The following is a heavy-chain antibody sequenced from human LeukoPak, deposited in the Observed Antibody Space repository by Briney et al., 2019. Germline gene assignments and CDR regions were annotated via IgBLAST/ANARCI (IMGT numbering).Heavy chain of an antibody. V-gene: IGHV1-8*02. CDR3: ARVYGSGSYYNIYYYYYMDV. CDR2: MNPNSGNT. Sequence: ASVKVSCKASGGTFSSYAISWVRQAPGQGLEWMGWMNPNSGNTGYAQKFQGRVTMTRNTSISTAYMELSSLRSEDTAVYYCARVYGSGSYYNIYYYYYMDVWGKGTTVTISS. J-gene: IGHJ6*03. CDR1: GGTFSSYA. D-gene: IGHD3-10*01.